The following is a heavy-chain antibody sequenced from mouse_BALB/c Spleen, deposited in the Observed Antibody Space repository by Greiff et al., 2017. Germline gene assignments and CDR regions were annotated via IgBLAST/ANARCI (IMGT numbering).Heavy chain of an antibody. CDR3: ARHEEGSVRAMDY. V-gene: IGHV1-62-2*01. CDR2: FYPGSGSI. J-gene: IGHJ4*01. CDR1: GYTFTEYI. Sequence: VKLMESGAGLVKPGASVKLSCKASGYTFTEYIIHWVKQRSGQGLEWIGWFYPGSGSIKYNEKFKDKATLTADKSSSTVYMELSRLTSEDSAVYYCARHEEGSVRAMDYWGQGTSVTVSS. D-gene: IGHD2-14*01.